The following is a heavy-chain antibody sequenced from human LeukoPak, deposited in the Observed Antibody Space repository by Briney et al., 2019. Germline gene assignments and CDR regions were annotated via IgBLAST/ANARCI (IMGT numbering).Heavy chain of an antibody. Sequence: GGSLRLPCAASGFPFSSYWMHWVRQAPGKGLLWVSRIYNDGSRTTYADSVKGRFTISGDNAKNTLFLQMNSLTAEDTAVYYCARSGAGGAFDMWGRGTMVTVSS. V-gene: IGHV3-74*01. D-gene: IGHD3-10*01. CDR1: GFPFSSYW. CDR2: IYNDGSRT. CDR3: ARSGAGGAFDM. J-gene: IGHJ3*02.